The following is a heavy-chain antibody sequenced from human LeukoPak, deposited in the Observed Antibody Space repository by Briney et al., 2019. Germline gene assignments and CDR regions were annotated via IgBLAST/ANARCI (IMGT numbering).Heavy chain of an antibody. D-gene: IGHD3-22*01. CDR1: GGSFSSSNW. J-gene: IGHJ5*02. Sequence: SETLSLTCAVYGGSFSSSNWWSWVRQPPGKGLEWIGEIYHSGSTNYNPSLKSRVTISVDKSKNQFSLKLSSVTAADTAVYYCARSRDYYDSSGYHNWFDPWGQGTLVTVSS. CDR3: ARSRDYYDSSGYHNWFDP. V-gene: IGHV4-4*02. CDR2: IYHSGST.